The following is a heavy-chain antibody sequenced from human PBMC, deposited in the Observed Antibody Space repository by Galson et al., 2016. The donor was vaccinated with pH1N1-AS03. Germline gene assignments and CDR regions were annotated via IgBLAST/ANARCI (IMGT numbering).Heavy chain of an antibody. CDR3: ARSPGDYFYPLGMDV. D-gene: IGHD5-12*01. CDR2: IDWDDDE. CDR1: GFSLTTDKMS. J-gene: IGHJ6*02. V-gene: IGHV2-70*11. Sequence: PALVKPPQTLTLTCTFSGFSLTTDKMSVTWIRQPPGKALEWLARIDWDDDEYYSRSLRTRHTIPKDTSKNQVVLTMTNMDPADTATYFCARSPGDYFYPLGMDVWGQGTTVTVS.